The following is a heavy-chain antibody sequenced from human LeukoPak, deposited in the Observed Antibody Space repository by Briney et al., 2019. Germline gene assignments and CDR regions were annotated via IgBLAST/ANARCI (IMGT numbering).Heavy chain of an antibody. CDR1: GGTFSSYA. D-gene: IGHD5-18*01. V-gene: IGHV1-69*05. CDR2: IIPIFGTA. CDR3: ASAPYSYGYNDY. J-gene: IGHJ4*02. Sequence: ASVKVSCKASGGTFSSYAISWVRQAPGQGLEWMGGIIPIFGTANYAQKFEGRVTITTDESTSIAYMELSSLRSEDTAVYYCASAPYSYGYNDYWGQGTLVTVSS.